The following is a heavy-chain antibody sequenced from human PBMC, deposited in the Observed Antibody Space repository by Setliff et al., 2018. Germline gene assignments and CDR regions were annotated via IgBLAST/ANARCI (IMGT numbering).Heavy chain of an antibody. CDR3: ARLPPLHTPMALTFDY. V-gene: IGHV4-61*02. CDR1: GDSISRAKYY. D-gene: IGHD5-18*01. J-gene: IGHJ4*02. CDR2: IYTDGST. Sequence: SETLSLTCTVSGDSISRAKYYWSWIRQSAGKGLECIGRIYTDGSTNYNPSLKSRVTISVDTSKNQFSLELRSVTAADTAVYYCARLPPLHTPMALTFDYWGQGILVTVSS.